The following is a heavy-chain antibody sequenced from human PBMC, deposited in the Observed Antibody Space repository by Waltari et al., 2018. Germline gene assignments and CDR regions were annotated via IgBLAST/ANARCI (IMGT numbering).Heavy chain of an antibody. CDR3: ARVGPGSGYGGIVNAFDI. V-gene: IGHV3-48*03. CDR1: GFIFSSYE. Sequence: EVQLVESGGGLVQPGGSLRLSCAASGFIFSSYEMNLVRQAPGEGLEWVSYISSSGSTTYYGDSVKGRFTISRDDAKNSLDLQMNSLRVEDTAVYYCARVGPGSGYGGIVNAFDIWGLGTMITVSS. D-gene: IGHD3-22*01. J-gene: IGHJ3*02. CDR2: ISSSGSTT.